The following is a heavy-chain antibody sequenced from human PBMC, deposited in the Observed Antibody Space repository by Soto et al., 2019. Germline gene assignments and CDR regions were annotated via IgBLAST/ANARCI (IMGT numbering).Heavy chain of an antibody. J-gene: IGHJ4*02. D-gene: IGHD2-15*01. CDR2: MYYSGSI. V-gene: IGHV4-39*01. CDR1: GGSISSSNYY. CDR3: ARLEYAHCSGTDCQMF. Sequence: QLQLQESGPGMVKPSGTLSLTCTVSGGSISSSNYYWGWIRQPPGKGLEWIGSMYYSGSIDYNPSLKSRVTIAVDTSKNQFSLKLSSVTASDTAVYYCARLEYAHCSGTDCQMFWGQGTLVTVSS.